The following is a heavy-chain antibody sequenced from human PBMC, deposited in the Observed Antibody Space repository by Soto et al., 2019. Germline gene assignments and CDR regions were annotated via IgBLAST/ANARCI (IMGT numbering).Heavy chain of an antibody. J-gene: IGHJ5*02. CDR1: GGSFSGYY. CDR3: ARFVYPTPLAWFDP. CDR2: INHSGST. Sequence: PSETLSLTCAVYGGSFSGYYWSWIRQPPGKGLEWIGEINHSGSTNYNPSLKSRVTISVDTSKNQFSLKLSSVTAADTAVYYCARFVYPTPLAWFDPWGQGTLVTVSS. V-gene: IGHV4-34*01.